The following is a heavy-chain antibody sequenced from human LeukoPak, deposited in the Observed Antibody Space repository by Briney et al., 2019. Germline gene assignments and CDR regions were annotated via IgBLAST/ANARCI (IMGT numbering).Heavy chain of an antibody. CDR3: ATELRLGGLDV. V-gene: IGHV1-18*01. D-gene: IGHD3-3*01. Sequence: ASVKVSCKASGYTFTSYGISWVRQAPGQGLEWMGWISAYNGNTNYAQKLQGRVIMTEDISTHTAYLELSSLISEDTAVYYCATELRLGGLDVWGQGATVIVSS. CDR2: ISAYNGNT. CDR1: GYTFTSYG. J-gene: IGHJ6*02.